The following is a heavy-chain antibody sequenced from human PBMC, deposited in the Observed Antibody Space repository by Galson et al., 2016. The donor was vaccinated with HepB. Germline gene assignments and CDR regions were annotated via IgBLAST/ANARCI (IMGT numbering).Heavy chain of an antibody. D-gene: IGHD4-17*01. V-gene: IGHV1-18*01. CDR1: GYTFTSYG. J-gene: IGHJ3*01. CDR2: ISVYNGNT. Sequence: SVKVSCKASGYTFTSYGINWVRQAPGQGLESMGWISVYNGNTKYAQNLPGRVTMTTDTSTTTAYMELRSLRSDDTAVYYCARARVGDYDVFDVWGQGTMVTVSS. CDR3: ARARVGDYDVFDV.